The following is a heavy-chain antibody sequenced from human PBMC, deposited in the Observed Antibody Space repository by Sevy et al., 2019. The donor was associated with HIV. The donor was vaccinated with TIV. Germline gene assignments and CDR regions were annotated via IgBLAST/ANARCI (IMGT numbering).Heavy chain of an antibody. CDR3: ATDRSLRETYDFNGMDV. Sequence: ASVKVSCKVSGYTLTELSMHWVRQAPGKGLEWMGGFDPEDGETIYAQKFQGRVTMTEDTSTDTAYMELSSLRSEDTAVYYCATDRSLRETYDFNGMDVWGQWTTVTVSS. V-gene: IGHV1-24*01. J-gene: IGHJ6*02. CDR2: FDPEDGET. D-gene: IGHD3-3*01. CDR1: GYTLTELS.